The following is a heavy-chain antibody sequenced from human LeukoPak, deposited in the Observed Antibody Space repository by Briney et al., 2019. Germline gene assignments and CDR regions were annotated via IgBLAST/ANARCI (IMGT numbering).Heavy chain of an antibody. J-gene: IGHJ3*02. V-gene: IGHV3-23*01. D-gene: IGHD2-15*01. CDR1: GFTFSRYG. Sequence: QPGGSLRLSCAASGFTFSRYGMSWVRQAPGKGLEWVSVISGSGGSTYYADSVKGRFTISRDNSKNTLYLQINNLRADDTAVYYCAKDSTYCSGGSCYLPDTFDIWGQGTMVIVSS. CDR2: ISGSGGST. CDR3: AKDSTYCSGGSCYLPDTFDI.